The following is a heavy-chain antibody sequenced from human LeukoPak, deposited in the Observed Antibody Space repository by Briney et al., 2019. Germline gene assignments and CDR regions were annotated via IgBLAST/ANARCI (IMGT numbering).Heavy chain of an antibody. J-gene: IGHJ5*02. CDR2: IYHSGST. D-gene: IGHD2-2*02. Sequence: PSETLSLTCAVSGYSISSGYYWGWIRQPPGKGLEWIGSIYHSGSTYYNPSLKSRVTISVDTSKNQFSLKLSSVTAADTAVYYCARHPARYCSSTSCYNNWFDPWGQGTLATVSS. CDR1: GYSISSGYY. V-gene: IGHV4-38-2*01. CDR3: ARHPARYCSSTSCYNNWFDP.